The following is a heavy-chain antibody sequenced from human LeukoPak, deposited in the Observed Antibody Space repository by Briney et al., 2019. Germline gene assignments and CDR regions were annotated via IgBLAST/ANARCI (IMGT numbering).Heavy chain of an antibody. CDR3: ARIKRGYSYFVQTDKNWFDP. V-gene: IGHV1-69*05. CDR2: IIPIFGTA. D-gene: IGHD5-18*01. CDR1: RGTFSSYA. J-gene: IGHJ5*02. Sequence: SSVKDSCKASRGTFSSYALSWVRPAPGQGLEWMGEIIPIFGTANYAQKFQGRVTSTTDDSTSTAYMELSSLRSEDTAVYYCARIKRGYSYFVQTDKNWFDPWGQGTLVTVSS.